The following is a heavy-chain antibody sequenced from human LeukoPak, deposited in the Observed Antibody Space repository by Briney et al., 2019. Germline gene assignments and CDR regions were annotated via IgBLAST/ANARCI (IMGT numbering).Heavy chain of an antibody. Sequence: KPSETLSLTCTVSGGSISSYYWSWIRQPPGKGLEWIGYIYYSGSTNYNPSLKSRVTISVDTSKNQFSLKLSSVTAADTAVYYCARGGVLLWFGELRANWFDPWGQGTLVTVSS. D-gene: IGHD3-10*01. J-gene: IGHJ5*02. CDR1: GGSISSYY. V-gene: IGHV4-59*08. CDR2: IYYSGST. CDR3: ARGGVLLWFGELRANWFDP.